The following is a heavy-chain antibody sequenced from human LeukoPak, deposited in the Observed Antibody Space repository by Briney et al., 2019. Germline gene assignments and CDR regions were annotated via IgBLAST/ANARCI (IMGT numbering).Heavy chain of an antibody. CDR2: ISAYNGNT. CDR3: ARGDYYDSSGARFDP. J-gene: IGHJ5*02. CDR1: GYTFTSYG. V-gene: IGHV1-18*01. Sequence: ASVKVSCKASGYTFTSYGISWVRQAPGQGLEWMGWISAYNGNTNYAQKLQGRVTMTTDTSTSTAYMELRSLRSDDTAVYYCARGDYYDSSGARFDPWGQGTLVTVSS. D-gene: IGHD3-22*01.